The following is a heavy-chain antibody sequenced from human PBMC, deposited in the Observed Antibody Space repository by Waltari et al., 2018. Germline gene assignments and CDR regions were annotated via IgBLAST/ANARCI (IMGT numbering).Heavy chain of an antibody. CDR1: GFTFSRFW. CDR2: RYSDGTSE. V-gene: IGHV3-74*01. J-gene: IGHJ6*02. Sequence: EVRLVESGGGLVQPGESLRLSCAASGFTFSRFWMHWVRQAPGKGLVWLARRYSDGTSERYADSVKGRFTSARDNAKNTLYLQMKRLRVEDTAVYYCAKVAPRTYRSPVPGRDYYYGMDVWGQGTTVTVFS. CDR3: AKVAPRTYRSPVPGRDYYYGMDV. D-gene: IGHD6-13*01.